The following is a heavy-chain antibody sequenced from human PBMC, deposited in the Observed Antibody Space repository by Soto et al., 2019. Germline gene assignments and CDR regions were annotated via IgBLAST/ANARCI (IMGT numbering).Heavy chain of an antibody. CDR2: IYPGDSDT. Sequence: EVQLVQSGAEVKKPGESLKISCKGSGYSFTSYWIGWVRQMPGKGLEWMGIIYPGDSDTRYSPSFQGQVTISADKSIRHXYLQWSGLKASDTAMYYCATQGVVVVPAAIDYFDYWGQGTLVTVSS. J-gene: IGHJ4*02. D-gene: IGHD2-2*01. V-gene: IGHV5-51*01. CDR3: ATQGVVVVPAAIDYFDY. CDR1: GYSFTSYW.